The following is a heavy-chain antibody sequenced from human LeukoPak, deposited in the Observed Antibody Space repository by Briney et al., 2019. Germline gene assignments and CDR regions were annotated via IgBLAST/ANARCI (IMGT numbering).Heavy chain of an antibody. CDR3: AKDRLSVYYDPASH. CDR2: ISGSGGTT. D-gene: IGHD3-22*01. V-gene: IGHV3-23*01. Sequence: GGSLRLSCAASGFTFSSYGMSWVRQAPGKGLEWVSFISGSGGTTFYADSMKGRFTISRDISKNTLYLQMNSLRVQDTAVYYCAKDRLSVYYDPASHWGQGTLVTVSS. J-gene: IGHJ4*02. CDR1: GFTFSSYG.